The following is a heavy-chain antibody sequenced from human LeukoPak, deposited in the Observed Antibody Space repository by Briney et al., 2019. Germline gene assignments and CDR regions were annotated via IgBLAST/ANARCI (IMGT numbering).Heavy chain of an antibody. CDR2: INHSGST. Sequence: PSETLSLTCAVYGGSFSGYYWSWLRQPPGKGLEGTGEINHSGSTNYTPSLKSRVTISVDTSKNQFSLKLSSVTAADTAVYYCARHELKRPHDYGDPIGYWGQGTLVTVSS. CDR1: GGSFSGYY. V-gene: IGHV4-34*01. D-gene: IGHD4-17*01. CDR3: ARHELKRPHDYGDPIGY. J-gene: IGHJ4*02.